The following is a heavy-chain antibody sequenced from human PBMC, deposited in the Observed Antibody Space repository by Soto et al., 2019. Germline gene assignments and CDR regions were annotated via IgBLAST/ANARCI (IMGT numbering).Heavy chain of an antibody. J-gene: IGHJ4*02. CDR1: GGSISSSNW. Sequence: SETLSLTCAVSGGSISSSNWWSWVRQPPGKGLEWIGEIYHSGSTNYNPSLKSRVTISVDKSKNQFSLKLSSVIDADTAVYYCARESGGCSGGSCYYYFEYWGQGTLGTVSS. V-gene: IGHV4-4*02. CDR2: IYHSGST. CDR3: ARESGGCSGGSCYYYFEY. D-gene: IGHD2-15*01.